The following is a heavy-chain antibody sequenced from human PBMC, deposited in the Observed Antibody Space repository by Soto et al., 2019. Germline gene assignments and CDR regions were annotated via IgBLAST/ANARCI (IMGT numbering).Heavy chain of an antibody. CDR2: IDPSDSRT. J-gene: IGHJ4*02. Sequence: GESLKISCEASGYMFPIYHISWVRQMPGKGLEWVGKIDPSDSRTMYRPSSRARITISVDKSINTAYLEWGRLKASDTAMYYCARHAYNGDFHFWGQGTPVTVSS. CDR1: GYMFPIYH. CDR3: ARHAYNGDFHF. D-gene: IGHD2-8*01. V-gene: IGHV5-10-1*01.